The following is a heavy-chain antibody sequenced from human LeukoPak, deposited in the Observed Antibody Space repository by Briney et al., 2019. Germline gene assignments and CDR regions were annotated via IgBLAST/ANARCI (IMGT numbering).Heavy chain of an antibody. D-gene: IGHD3-22*01. CDR3: AKSNGYGLIDI. Sequence: PSETLSLTCTVSGGSISNTNWWSWVRQFPGRGLEWVGEIFRSGDTNYNPSLKSRVTISLDTSRNQFSLKLNSVTAADTAVYYCAKSNGYGLIDIWGQGTMVTVSS. CDR2: IFRSGDT. CDR1: GGSISNTNW. J-gene: IGHJ3*02. V-gene: IGHV4-4*02.